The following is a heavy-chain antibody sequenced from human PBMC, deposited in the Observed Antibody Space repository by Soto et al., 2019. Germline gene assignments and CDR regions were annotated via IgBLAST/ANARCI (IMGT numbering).Heavy chain of an antibody. J-gene: IGHJ4*02. D-gene: IGHD4-17*01. V-gene: IGHV4-59*01. Sequence: PSETLSLTCTVSGGSISSYAWCWIRQPPGKGLEWIGYIYYSGSTNYNPSLKSRVTISVDTSKNQFSLKLSSVTAADTAVYYCARRYGASFDYWGQGTLVTVS. CDR2: IYYSGST. CDR1: GGSISSYA. CDR3: ARRYGASFDY.